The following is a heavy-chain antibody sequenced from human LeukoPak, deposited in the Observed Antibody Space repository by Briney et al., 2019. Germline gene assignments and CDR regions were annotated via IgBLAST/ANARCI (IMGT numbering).Heavy chain of an antibody. J-gene: IGHJ5*02. CDR2: IYTSGST. V-gene: IGHV4-4*07. CDR3: ARDMYYDFWSGPNWFDP. CDR1: GGSISSYY. D-gene: IGHD3-3*01. Sequence: SETLSLTCTVSGGSISSYYWSWIRQPAGKGLEWIGRIYTSGSTNYIPSLKSRVTMSVDTSKNQFSLKLSSVTAADTAVYYCARDMYYDFWSGPNWFDPWGQGTLVTVSS.